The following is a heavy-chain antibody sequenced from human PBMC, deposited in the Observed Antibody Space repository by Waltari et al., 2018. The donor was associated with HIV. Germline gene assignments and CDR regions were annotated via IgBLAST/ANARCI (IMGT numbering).Heavy chain of an antibody. D-gene: IGHD2-21*02. Sequence: EVQLVESGGGAVQPGGSLRPSWVASRFTFRNYETNWVRQAPGKDRECISYISGSGSTIYYSDSVKGRFTISRDNAKNSLYLRMNYLTAEDTAIYYCARDGHHGVTKRGNAFDLWGQGTMVTVSP. V-gene: IGHV3-48*03. CDR2: ISGSGSTI. J-gene: IGHJ3*01. CDR1: RFTFRNYE. CDR3: ARDGHHGVTKRGNAFDL.